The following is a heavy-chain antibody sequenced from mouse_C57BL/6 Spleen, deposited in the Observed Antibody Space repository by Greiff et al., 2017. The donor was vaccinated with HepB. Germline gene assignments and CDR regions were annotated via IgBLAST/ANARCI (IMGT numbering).Heavy chain of an antibody. CDR3: ASEDDYGNFAY. CDR1: GYAFTNYL. J-gene: IGHJ3*01. Sequence: VQLQQSGAELVRPGTSVKVSCKASGYAFTNYLIEWVKQRPGQGLEWIGRIDTNSGGTKYNEKFKSKATLTVDKPTSTAYMQLSSLTSEDSAVYYCASEDDYGNFAYWGQGTLVTVSA. CDR2: IDTNSGGT. D-gene: IGHD2-4*01. V-gene: IGHV1-54*01.